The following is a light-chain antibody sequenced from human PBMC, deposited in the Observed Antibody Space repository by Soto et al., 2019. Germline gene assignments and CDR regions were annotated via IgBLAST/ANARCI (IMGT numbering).Light chain of an antibody. J-gene: IGKJ4*01. V-gene: IGKV1-9*01. Sequence: IPLTQSPSSLSASVGDRVTITCRASQDIAIYLAWYQQKPGEAPKLLIYAASTLYGGVPSRFSGSGSGTDFALTITSLPAEDFATYYCQQLRMYPSTFGGGTKVEIK. CDR2: AAS. CDR3: QQLRMYPST. CDR1: QDIAIY.